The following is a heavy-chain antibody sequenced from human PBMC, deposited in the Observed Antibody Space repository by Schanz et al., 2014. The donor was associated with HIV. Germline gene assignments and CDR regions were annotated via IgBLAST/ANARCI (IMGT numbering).Heavy chain of an antibody. CDR1: GFIIDNYW. CDR2: IKPDGSET. Sequence: EVHLEESGGGLVQPGGSLRLSCVASGFIIDNYWMSWVRQAPGSGLEWVANIKPDGSETYYVGSVRGRFTISRDNAKNSLYLQMNSLRAEDTALYYCAKDMGSGSYETFDIWGQGTMVTVSS. J-gene: IGHJ3*02. CDR3: AKDMGSGSYETFDI. D-gene: IGHD1-26*01. V-gene: IGHV3-7*03.